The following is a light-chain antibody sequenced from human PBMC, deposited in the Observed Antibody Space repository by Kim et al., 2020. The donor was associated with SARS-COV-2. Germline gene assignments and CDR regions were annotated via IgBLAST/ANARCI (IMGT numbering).Light chain of an antibody. CDR1: QGISSY. Sequence: ASVGGRVTITCRASQGISSYLAWYQQKPRKAPKLLISAASTLQSGVPSRFSGSGSGTDFSLTISSLQPEDFATYYCQQVNSYPLTFGGGTKVEIK. V-gene: IGKV1-9*01. J-gene: IGKJ4*01. CDR2: AAS. CDR3: QQVNSYPLT.